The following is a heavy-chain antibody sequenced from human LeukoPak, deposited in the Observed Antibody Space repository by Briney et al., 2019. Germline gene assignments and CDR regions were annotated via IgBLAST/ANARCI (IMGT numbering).Heavy chain of an antibody. D-gene: IGHD3-10*01. V-gene: IGHV3-7*01. CDR1: GFTYNNYW. J-gene: IGHJ2*01. CDR3: ARDSRGDFDF. Sequence: GGSLRLSCAASGFTYNNYWMSWVRQAPGKGLEWVATINQDGSEKYYVDSVKGRFTISRDNAKNSLYLQMNSLRVEDTAVYYCARDSRGDFDFWGRGTLVTVSS. CDR2: INQDGSEK.